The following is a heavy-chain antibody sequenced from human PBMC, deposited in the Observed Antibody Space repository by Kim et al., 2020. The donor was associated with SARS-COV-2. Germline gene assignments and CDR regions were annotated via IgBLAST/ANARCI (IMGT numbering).Heavy chain of an antibody. CDR2: IKQDGSEK. V-gene: IGHV3-7*01. CDR1: GFTFSSYW. Sequence: GGSLRLSCAASGFTFSSYWMSWVRQAPGKGLEWVANIKQDGSEKYYVDSVKGRFTISRDNAKNSLYLQMNSLRAEDTAVYYCARIDSNYVCCGMDVWGQGTTVTVSS. CDR3: ARIDSNYVCCGMDV. J-gene: IGHJ6*02. D-gene: IGHD4-4*01.